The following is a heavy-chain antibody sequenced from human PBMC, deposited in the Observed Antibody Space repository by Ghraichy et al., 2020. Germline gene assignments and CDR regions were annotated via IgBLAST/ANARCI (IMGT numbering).Heavy chain of an antibody. V-gene: IGHV4-59*08. Sequence: SETLSLTCTVSGGSISSYYWSWIRQPPGKGLEWIGYIYYSGSTNYNPSLKSRVTISVDTSKNQFSLKLSTVTAADTAVYYCARQSIPAAAATDYYYGMDVWGQGTTVTVSS. CDR2: IYYSGST. D-gene: IGHD6-13*01. CDR3: ARQSIPAAAATDYYYGMDV. J-gene: IGHJ6*02. CDR1: GGSISSYY.